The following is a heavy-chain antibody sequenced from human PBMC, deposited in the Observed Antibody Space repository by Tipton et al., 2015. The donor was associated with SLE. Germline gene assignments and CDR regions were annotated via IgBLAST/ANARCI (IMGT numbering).Heavy chain of an antibody. V-gene: IGHV4-59*01. J-gene: IGHJ5*02. CDR1: GGSISSYF. D-gene: IGHD6-13*01. CDR3: ARVSPVAAAGWGWSDP. CDR2: IYYSGST. Sequence: TLSLTCTVSGGSISSYFWSWIRQPPGKGLEWIGFIYYSGSTNYNPSLQSRVTISVDTSKNQFSLKLSSVTAADTAVYYCARVSPVAAAGWGWSDPWGQGSLVTVSS.